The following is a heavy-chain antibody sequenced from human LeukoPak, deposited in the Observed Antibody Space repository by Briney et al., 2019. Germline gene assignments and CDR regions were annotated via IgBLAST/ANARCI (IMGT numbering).Heavy chain of an antibody. V-gene: IGHV1-2*06. CDR2: INPNSGGT. CDR3: ARDYDFWSGQDY. Sequence: ASVKVSCKASGYTFTCYYMHWVRQAPGQGLEWMGRINPNSGGTNYAQKFQGRVTMTRDTSISTAYMELSRLRSDDTAVYYCARDYDFWSGQDYWGQGTLVTVSS. CDR1: GYTFTCYY. J-gene: IGHJ4*02. D-gene: IGHD3-3*01.